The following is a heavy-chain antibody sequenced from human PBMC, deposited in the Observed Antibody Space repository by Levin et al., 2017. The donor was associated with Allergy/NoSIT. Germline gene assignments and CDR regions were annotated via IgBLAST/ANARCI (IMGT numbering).Heavy chain of an antibody. CDR2: IDPFSGDT. J-gene: IGHJ6*02. CDR3: ARFPPTYQRLENAPKDFYYGLDV. Sequence: ASVKVSCKASGYTFTGYYVHWVRQAPGQGLEWMGWIDPFSGDTNYAQKFQGKVTMTRDTMNTAYLELSRLRSDDTAVYYCARFPPTYQRLENAPKDFYYGLDVWGQGTTVIVSS. D-gene: IGHD2-2*01. CDR1: GYTFTGYY. V-gene: IGHV1-2*02.